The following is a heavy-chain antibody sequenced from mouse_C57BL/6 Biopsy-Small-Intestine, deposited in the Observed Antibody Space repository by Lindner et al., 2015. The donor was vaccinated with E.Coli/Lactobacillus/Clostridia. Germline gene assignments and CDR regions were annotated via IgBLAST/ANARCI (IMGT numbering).Heavy chain of an antibody. CDR1: GYTFTGYW. V-gene: IGHV1-9*01. J-gene: IGHJ4*01. D-gene: IGHD2-12*01. CDR3: ARNYYKGGYAMDY. CDR2: IFPGSGNT. Sequence: VQLQESGAELMKPGASVKPSCKTTGYTFTGYWIEWVKQRPGHGLEWVGEIFPGSGNTNYNENFKGKATFTADTSSNTAYMQLSSLTTEDSAIYYCARNYYKGGYAMDYWGQGTSVTVSS.